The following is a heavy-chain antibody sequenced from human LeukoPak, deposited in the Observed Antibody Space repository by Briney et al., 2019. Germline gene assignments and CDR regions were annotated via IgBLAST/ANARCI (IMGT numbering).Heavy chain of an antibody. J-gene: IGHJ3*02. CDR2: ISYDETKK. D-gene: IGHD5-12*01. V-gene: IGHV3-30*04. CDR3: VRDSVWQVDLSPDDAFDI. Sequence: GGSLRLSCAASGFTFNTYSMHWVRQTPGKGLEWVAVISYDETKKYCADSVQGRFTISRDNSRNTLYLQMSSLRPDDTAVYYCVRDSVWQVDLSPDDAFDIWGQGTMVTVSS. CDR1: GFTFNTYS.